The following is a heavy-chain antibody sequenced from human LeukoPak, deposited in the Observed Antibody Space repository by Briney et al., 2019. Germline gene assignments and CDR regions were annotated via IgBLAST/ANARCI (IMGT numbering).Heavy chain of an antibody. V-gene: IGHV3-30*04. Sequence: GGSLRLSCAASGFTFSSYAMHWVRQAPGKGLEWVAVISYDGSNKYYADSVKGRFTISRDNSKNTLYLQMNSLRAEDTAVYYCARDRFVVSYFDYWGQGTLVTVSS. J-gene: IGHJ4*02. CDR3: ARDRFVVSYFDY. CDR1: GFTFSSYA. D-gene: IGHD2-21*01. CDR2: ISYDGSNK.